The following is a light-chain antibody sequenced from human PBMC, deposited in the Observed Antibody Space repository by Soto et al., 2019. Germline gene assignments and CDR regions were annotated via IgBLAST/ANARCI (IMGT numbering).Light chain of an antibody. Sequence: DIEMTQSPSPLSASEGDRVTITCRASRNISRYLNWYQQKPGKAPNLLIFAASSLQSGVPSRFSGSGSGTHFTLTISSLQPDDFATYHCQQSYRTPYTFGQGTRLEIK. CDR3: QQSYRTPYT. CDR2: AAS. V-gene: IGKV1-39*01. CDR1: RNISRY. J-gene: IGKJ2*01.